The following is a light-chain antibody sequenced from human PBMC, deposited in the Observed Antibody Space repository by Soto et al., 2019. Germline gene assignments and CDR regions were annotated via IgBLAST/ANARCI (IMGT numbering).Light chain of an antibody. V-gene: IGKV1-9*01. J-gene: IGKJ2*01. CDR3: KHLNDYRYT. CDR2: AAS. Sequence: DIQLTQSPSFLSASVGDRVTITCRASQAISSSLAWYQHNPGKAPKLLIYAASTLQKGVPSSFSGSGSGTEFTLTISSLQPEDLATYSFKHLNDYRYTLGQGTKVEIK. CDR1: QAISSS.